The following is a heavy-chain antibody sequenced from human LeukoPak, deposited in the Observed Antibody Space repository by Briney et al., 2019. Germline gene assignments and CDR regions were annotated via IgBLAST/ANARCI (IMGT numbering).Heavy chain of an antibody. CDR3: ARLSSGKQQDWATWFDP. D-gene: IGHD3-16*02. CDR2: MNPNSGNT. V-gene: IGHV1-8*01. Sequence: ASVKVSCKASGYTFTSYDINWVRQATGQGLEWMGWMNPNSGNTGYAQKFQGRVTMTRNTSISTAYMELSSLRSEDTAVYYCARLSSGKQQDWATWFDPWGQGTLVTVSS. J-gene: IGHJ5*02. CDR1: GYTFTSYD.